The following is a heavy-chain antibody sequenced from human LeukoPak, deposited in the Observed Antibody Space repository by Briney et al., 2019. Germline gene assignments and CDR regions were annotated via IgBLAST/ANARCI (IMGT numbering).Heavy chain of an antibody. V-gene: IGHV1-18*01. CDR3: AREGIPFYYYYMDV. CDR1: GFTFTSYG. J-gene: IGHJ6*03. CDR2: ISAYNGNT. D-gene: IGHD2-2*01. Sequence: GGSLRLSCAASGFTFTSYGISWVRQAPGQGLEWMGWISAYNGNTNYAQKLQGRVTMTTDTSTSTAYMELRSLRSDDTAVYYCAREGIPFYYYYMDVWGKGTTVTVSS.